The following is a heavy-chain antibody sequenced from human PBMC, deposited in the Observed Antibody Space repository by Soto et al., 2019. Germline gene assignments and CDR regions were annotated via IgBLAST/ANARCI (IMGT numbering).Heavy chain of an antibody. V-gene: IGHV4-34*01. J-gene: IGHJ4*02. D-gene: IGHD5-18*01. CDR3: ARDPQLGWIRRCFDY. CDR2: INHSGST. CDR1: GGSFSGYY. Sequence: SETLSLTCAVYGGSFSGYYWSWIRQPPGKGLEWIGEINHSGSTNYNPSLKSRVTISVDTSKNQFSLKLSSVTAADTAVYYCARDPQLGWIRRCFDYWGRGTLVTVSS.